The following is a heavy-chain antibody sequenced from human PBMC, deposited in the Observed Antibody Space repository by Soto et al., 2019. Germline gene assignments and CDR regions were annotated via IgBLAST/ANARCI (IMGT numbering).Heavy chain of an antibody. V-gene: IGHV1-69*13. J-gene: IGHJ3*02. CDR3: VSGSGYCSSTSCYVDAFDI. D-gene: IGHD2-2*01. Sequence: SVKVSCKASGGTFSSYAISWVRQAPGQGLEWMGGIIPIFGTANYAQKFQGRVTITADESTSTAYMELSSLRSEDTAVYYCVSGSGYCSSTSCYVDAFDIWGQGTMVTVPS. CDR2: IIPIFGTA. CDR1: GGTFSSYA.